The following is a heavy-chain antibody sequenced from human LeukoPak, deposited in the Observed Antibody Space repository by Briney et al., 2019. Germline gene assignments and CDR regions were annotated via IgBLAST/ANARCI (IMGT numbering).Heavy chain of an antibody. CDR2: INSDGSTT. Sequence: GGSLRLSCAASGFTFSSYWMYWVRQAPGKGLVWVSRINSDGSTTNYADSVKGRFTISRDNAKNTLYLQMNSLRAEDTAVYYCARDLYGGKGDYWGQGTLVTVSS. CDR1: GFTFSSYW. J-gene: IGHJ4*02. V-gene: IGHV3-74*01. CDR3: ARDLYGGKGDY. D-gene: IGHD4-23*01.